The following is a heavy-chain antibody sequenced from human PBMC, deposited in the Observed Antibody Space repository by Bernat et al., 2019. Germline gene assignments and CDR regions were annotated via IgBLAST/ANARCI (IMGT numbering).Heavy chain of an antibody. CDR3: ARDGVLGCSSTSCSNWYFDL. J-gene: IGHJ2*01. CDR2: IKQDGSEK. D-gene: IGHD2-2*01. V-gene: IGHV3-7*03. Sequence: EVQLVESGGGLVQPGGSLRLSCAASGFTFSSYWMSWVRQAPGKGLEWVANIKQDGSEKYYVDSVKGRFTISRDNAKNSLYLQMNSLRAEDTAVYYCARDGVLGCSSTSCSNWYFDLWGRGTLVTVSS. CDR1: GFTFSSYW.